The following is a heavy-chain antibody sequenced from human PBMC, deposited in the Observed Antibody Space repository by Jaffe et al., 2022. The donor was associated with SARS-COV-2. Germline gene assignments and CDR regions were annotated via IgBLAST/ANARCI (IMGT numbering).Heavy chain of an antibody. Sequence: QVQLQQWGAGLLKPSETLSLTCAVYGGSFSGYYWSWIRQPPGKGLEWIGEINHSGSTNYNPSLKSRVTISVDTSKNQFSLKLSSVTAADTAVYYCARGSGSYAGYYYYGMDVWGQGTTVTVSS. CDR3: ARGSGSYAGYYYYGMDV. D-gene: IGHD1-26*01. CDR2: INHSGST. V-gene: IGHV4-34*01. CDR1: GGSFSGYY. J-gene: IGHJ6*02.